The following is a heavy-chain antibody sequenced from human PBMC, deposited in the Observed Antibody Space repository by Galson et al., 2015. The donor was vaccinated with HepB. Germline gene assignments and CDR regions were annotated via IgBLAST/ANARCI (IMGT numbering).Heavy chain of an antibody. J-gene: IGHJ4*02. CDR2: ISSGSTYI. Sequence: SLRLSCAASGFTLSSYSMNWVRQAPGKGLEWVSFISSGSTYIYYVDSVRGRFTISRDNAKNSLYLQMNTLRAEDTAVYYCTGGAGFWGQGTLVTVSS. CDR1: GFTLSSYS. V-gene: IGHV3-21*04. CDR3: TGGAGF.